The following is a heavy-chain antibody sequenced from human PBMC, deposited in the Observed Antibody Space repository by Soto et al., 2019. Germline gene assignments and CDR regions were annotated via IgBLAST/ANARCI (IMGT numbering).Heavy chain of an antibody. CDR2: IIPILGIA. CDR1: GGTFSSYT. CDR3: AREALGYCSSTSCHLWGIFDY. J-gene: IGHJ4*01. V-gene: IGHV1-69*02. Sequence: QVQLVQSGAEVKKPGSSVKVSCKASGGTFSSYTISWVRQAAGQGLEWMGRIIPILGIANYAQKFQGRVTITADKSTSTAYMELSSLRSEDTAVYYCAREALGYCSSTSCHLWGIFDYWRHGTLVTVSS. D-gene: IGHD2-2*01.